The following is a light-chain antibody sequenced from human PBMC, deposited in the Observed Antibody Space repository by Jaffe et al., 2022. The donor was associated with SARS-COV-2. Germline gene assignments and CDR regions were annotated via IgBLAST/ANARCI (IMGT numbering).Light chain of an antibody. CDR3: QQSYGLPYT. V-gene: IGKV4-1*01. Sequence: DIVMTQSPDSLAVSLGERATINCKSSQSVLYSSNNKNYLTWYQQKPGQPPKLLISCASTRESGVPDRFSGSGSGTDFTLTISSLQAEDVAVYYCQQSYGLPYTFGQGTKLEI. CDR2: CAS. J-gene: IGKJ2*01. CDR1: QSVLYSSNNKNY.